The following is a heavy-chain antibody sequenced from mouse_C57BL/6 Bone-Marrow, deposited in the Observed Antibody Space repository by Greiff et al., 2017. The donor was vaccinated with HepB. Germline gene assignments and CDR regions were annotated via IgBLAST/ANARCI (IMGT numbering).Heavy chain of an antibody. J-gene: IGHJ3*01. CDR2: IDPSDSET. D-gene: IGHD2-4*01. Sequence: QVQLQQPGAELVRPGSSVKLSCKASGYTFTSYWMHWVKQKPIQGLEWIGNIDPSDSETYYNQKFKDKATLTVDKSSSTAYMQLSSLTSEDSAVYYCARRDYDYDAWFAYWGQGTLVTVSA. V-gene: IGHV1-52*01. CDR3: ARRDYDYDAWFAY. CDR1: GYTFTSYW.